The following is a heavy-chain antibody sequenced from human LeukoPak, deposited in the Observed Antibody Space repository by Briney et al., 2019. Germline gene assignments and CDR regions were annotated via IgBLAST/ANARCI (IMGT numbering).Heavy chain of an antibody. V-gene: IGHV1-18*01. CDR1: RYTLTSYG. Sequence: VASVKVSCKASRYTLTSYGISGVRQAPGQGREWMGWISAYNGNTNYAQKLQGRVTMTTDTSTSTAYMELRSLRSDDTAVYYCARGHGRNWFDPWGQGTLVTVSS. J-gene: IGHJ5*02. CDR3: ARGHGRNWFDP. CDR2: ISAYNGNT. D-gene: IGHD4-17*01.